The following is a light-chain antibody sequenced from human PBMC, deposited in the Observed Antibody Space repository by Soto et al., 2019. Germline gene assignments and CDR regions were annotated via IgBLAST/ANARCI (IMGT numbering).Light chain of an antibody. CDR3: AAWDDSLNGYV. CDR2: SYN. J-gene: IGLJ1*01. V-gene: IGLV1-44*01. CDR1: SSNIGGEA. Sequence: QSVLTQPPSTSGTPGQRVTISCSGSSSNIGGEAVNWYQQLPGTAPKLLIYSYNQRPSGVPDRFSGSKSGTSASLAISGLQFEDEADYICAAWDDSLNGYVFGTGTKLTVL.